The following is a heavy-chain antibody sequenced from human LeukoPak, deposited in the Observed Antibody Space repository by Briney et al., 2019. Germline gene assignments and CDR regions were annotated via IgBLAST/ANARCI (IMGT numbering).Heavy chain of an antibody. CDR1: GGSISSGGCY. CDR3: ARDSPHSYGYDDAFDI. V-gene: IGHV4-31*03. J-gene: IGHJ3*02. CDR2: IYYSGST. D-gene: IGHD5-18*01. Sequence: SQTLSLTCTVSGGSISSGGCYWSWIRQHPGKGLEWIGYIYYSGSTYYNPSLKSRVTISVDTSKNQFSLKLSSVTAADTAVYYCARDSPHSYGYDDAFDIWGQGTMVTVSS.